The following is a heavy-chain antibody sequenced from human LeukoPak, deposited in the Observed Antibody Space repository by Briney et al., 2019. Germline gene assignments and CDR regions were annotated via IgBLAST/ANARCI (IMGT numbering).Heavy chain of an antibody. Sequence: GSSVKVSCKSSGDTSSKYIISWIRQAPAQGLEWMGGLNPFSGAVRYARNFEGRVTITADESTSTVYMEMSGLRSEDTAVYFCSGGPPRFFYYMDVWGKGTTVTVSS. CDR2: LNPFSGAV. CDR3: SGGPPRFFYYMDV. J-gene: IGHJ6*03. V-gene: IGHV1-69*01. CDR1: GDTSSKYI. D-gene: IGHD3-3*01.